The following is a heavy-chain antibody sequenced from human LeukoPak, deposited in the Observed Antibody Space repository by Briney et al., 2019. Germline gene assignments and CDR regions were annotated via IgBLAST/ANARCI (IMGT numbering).Heavy chain of an antibody. CDR1: GFTFSSYT. Sequence: PGGSLRLSCAASGFTFSSYTMNWVRQAPGKGPEWVSYISTSSSTVYHADSVEGRFTISRDNAKNSLYLQMNSLRAEDTAVYYCAREKAPGIEDYWGQGTLVTVSS. D-gene: IGHD6-13*01. CDR2: ISTSSSTV. J-gene: IGHJ4*02. V-gene: IGHV3-48*01. CDR3: AREKAPGIEDY.